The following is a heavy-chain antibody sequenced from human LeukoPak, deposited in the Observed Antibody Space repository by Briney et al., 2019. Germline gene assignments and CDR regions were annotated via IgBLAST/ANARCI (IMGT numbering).Heavy chain of an antibody. Sequence: SETLSLTCIVSGGSVNSGSYYWGWIRQPPGKGLEWIGSTYYTGSAYYNPSLRSRVTISVDTSKNQFSLKLSSVTAADTAVYYCATYYSTRWYNFDYWGQGTLVTVSS. CDR1: GGSVNSGSYY. CDR2: TYYTGSA. D-gene: IGHD6-13*01. CDR3: ATYYSTRWYNFDY. J-gene: IGHJ4*02. V-gene: IGHV4-39*07.